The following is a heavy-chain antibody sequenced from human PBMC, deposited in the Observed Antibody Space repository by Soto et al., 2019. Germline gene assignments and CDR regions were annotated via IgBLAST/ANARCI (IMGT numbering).Heavy chain of an antibody. CDR2: ISGSGGST. CDR1: RFTFSSYA. CDR3: AKDGAADNWNYQFYYYYYGMDV. D-gene: IGHD1-7*01. V-gene: IGHV3-23*01. Sequence: GGSLRLSCAASRFTFSSYAMSWVRQAPGKRLEWGSAISGSGGSTYYADSVKGRFTISRDNSKNTLYLQMNSLRAEDTAVYYCAKDGAADNWNYQFYYYYYGMDVWGQGTTVTVSS. J-gene: IGHJ6*02.